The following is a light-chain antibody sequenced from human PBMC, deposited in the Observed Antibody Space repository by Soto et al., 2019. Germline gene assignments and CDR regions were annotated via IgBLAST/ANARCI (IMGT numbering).Light chain of an antibody. V-gene: IGKV1-5*01. J-gene: IGKJ1*01. CDR1: QSISSW. CDR3: QQYNSYSGT. Sequence: DIQRTQSPSTLSSSVYDRVTITYRASQSISSWLAWDQQKPGKAPKLLIYDASSLESGVPSRFSGSGSGTEFTLTIISLQPDDFATYYCQQYNSYSGTFGQGTKVDIK. CDR2: DAS.